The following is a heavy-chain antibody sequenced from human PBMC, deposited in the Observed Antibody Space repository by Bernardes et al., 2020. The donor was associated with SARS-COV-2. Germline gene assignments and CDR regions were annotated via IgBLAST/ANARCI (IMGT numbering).Heavy chain of an antibody. D-gene: IGHD3-16*02. J-gene: IGHJ4*02. CDR3: ARVSSYYIVIYFYDLDF. CDR2: MNPDSGHT. Sequence: ASVKVSCKASGYTFTSHEINWVRQAPGQGLEWMGWMNPDSGHTGSPQNFRGRITMTGDTSITTAYMELSSLGPEDTAVYYCARVSSYYIVIYFYDLDFWGQGTLVTVSS. CDR1: GYTFTSHE. V-gene: IGHV1-8*01.